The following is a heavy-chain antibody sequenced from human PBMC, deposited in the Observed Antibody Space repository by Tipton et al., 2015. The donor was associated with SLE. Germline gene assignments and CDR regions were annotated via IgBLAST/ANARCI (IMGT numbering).Heavy chain of an antibody. CDR2: INHSGST. Sequence: TLSLTCAVYGGSFSGYYWSWIRQPPGKGLEWIGEINHSGSTNYNPSLKSRVTISVDTSKNQFSLKLSSVTAADTAVYYCARGHLNYYGSGSSVDYWGQGTLVTVYS. V-gene: IGHV4-34*01. CDR3: ARGHLNYYGSGSSVDY. CDR1: GGSFSGYY. J-gene: IGHJ4*02. D-gene: IGHD3-10*01.